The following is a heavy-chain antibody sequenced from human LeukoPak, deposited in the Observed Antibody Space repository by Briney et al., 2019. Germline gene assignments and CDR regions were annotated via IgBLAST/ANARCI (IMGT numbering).Heavy chain of an antibody. CDR3: ARDLRSSGWYRLPFDN. CDR2: IYYSGST. Sequence: SETLSLTCTVSGASISSSSYYWGWIRQPPGKGLEWIGSIYYSGSTYYNPFLKSRVTISVDTSKNQFSLRVNSVTAADTAVYYCARDLRSSGWYRLPFDNWGQGTLVTVSS. CDR1: GASISSSSYY. V-gene: IGHV4-39*07. J-gene: IGHJ4*02. D-gene: IGHD6-19*01.